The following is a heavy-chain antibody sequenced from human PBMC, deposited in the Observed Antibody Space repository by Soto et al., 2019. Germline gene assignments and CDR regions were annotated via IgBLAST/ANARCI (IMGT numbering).Heavy chain of an antibody. Sequence: QITLTESGPTLVKPTQTLTLTCTFSGFSLSADGVGVAWIRQPPGKALEWLALIYWDDDKRYSPSLKNRLTITKDTSKNHVVLTMTNMDPVDTATYYCTHAYGGTSWPNHAFDVWGQGTVVTVSS. D-gene: IGHD2-2*01. J-gene: IGHJ3*01. CDR2: IYWDDDK. V-gene: IGHV2-5*02. CDR3: THAYGGTSWPNHAFDV. CDR1: GFSLSADGVG.